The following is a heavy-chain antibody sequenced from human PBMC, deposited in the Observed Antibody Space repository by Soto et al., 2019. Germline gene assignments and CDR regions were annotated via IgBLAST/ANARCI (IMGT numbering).Heavy chain of an antibody. J-gene: IGHJ4*02. CDR1: GLTFSSYA. CDR3: AKDALVLSGWYHY. D-gene: IGHD6-19*01. V-gene: IGHV3-23*01. Sequence: VSSRRLSRATPGLTFSSYAVSLARPSAGKGLEWVSAISGSGGSTYYADSVKGRFTISRDNSKNTLYLQMNSLRAEYTAVYYCAKDALVLSGWYHYWGQGTLVTVSS. CDR2: ISGSGGST.